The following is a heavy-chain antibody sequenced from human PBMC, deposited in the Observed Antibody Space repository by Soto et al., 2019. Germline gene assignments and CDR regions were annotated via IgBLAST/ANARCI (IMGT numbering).Heavy chain of an antibody. CDR3: AKDGRYYGSGSYCPT. Sequence: GGSLRLSCAASGFTFSSYAMSWVRQAPGKGLEWVSAISGSGGSTYYADSVKGRFTISRDNSKNTLYLQMNSLRAEDTAVYYCAKDGRYYGSGSYCPTWGQGTMVTVSS. CDR1: GFTFSSYA. CDR2: ISGSGGST. D-gene: IGHD3-10*01. J-gene: IGHJ3*01. V-gene: IGHV3-23*01.